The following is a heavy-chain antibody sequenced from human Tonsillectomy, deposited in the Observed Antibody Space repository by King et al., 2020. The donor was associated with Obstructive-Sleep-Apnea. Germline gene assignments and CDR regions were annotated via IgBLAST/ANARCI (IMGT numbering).Heavy chain of an antibody. D-gene: IGHD3-9*01. V-gene: IGHV1-2*02. CDR3: ARGVGYDILTGYHLDY. J-gene: IGHJ4*02. CDR1: GYTFTGYY. Sequence: VQLVESGAEVKKPGASVKVSCKASGYTFTGYYIHWVRQAPGQGLEWMGWISPNSGGTNYAQKFQGRVTMSRDTSISTAYMDLGRLRSDDTAVYYCARGVGYDILTGYHLDYWGQGTLVTVSS. CDR2: ISPNSGGT.